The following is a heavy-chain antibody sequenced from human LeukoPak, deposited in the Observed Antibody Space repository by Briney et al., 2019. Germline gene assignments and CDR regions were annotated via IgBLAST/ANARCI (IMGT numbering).Heavy chain of an antibody. V-gene: IGHV3-21*01. CDR3: ARGGLVGVHTWFDP. D-gene: IGHD1-26*01. Sequence: GGSLRLSCAASGFTFSSYEMNWVRQAPGKGLEWVSSISSSNSDIYYADSVKGRFTISRDNAKNSLYLQMNSLRAEDTAVYYCARGGLVGVHTWFDPWGQGTLVTVSS. CDR1: GFTFSSYE. J-gene: IGHJ5*02. CDR2: ISSSNSDI.